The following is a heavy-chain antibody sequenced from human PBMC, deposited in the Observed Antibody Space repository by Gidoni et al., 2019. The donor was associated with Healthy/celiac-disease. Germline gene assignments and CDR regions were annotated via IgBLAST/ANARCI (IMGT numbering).Heavy chain of an antibody. Sequence: EVQLVESGGGLVQPGGSLRLSCAASGFTFSSYEMNWVREAPGKGLEWVSYISSSGSTIYYADSVKGRFTISRDNAKNSLYLQMNSLRAEDTAVYYCARDRGLTAMGYYFDYWGQGTLVTVSS. CDR1: GFTFSSYE. CDR2: ISSSGSTI. CDR3: ARDRGLTAMGYYFDY. J-gene: IGHJ4*02. D-gene: IGHD5-18*01. V-gene: IGHV3-48*03.